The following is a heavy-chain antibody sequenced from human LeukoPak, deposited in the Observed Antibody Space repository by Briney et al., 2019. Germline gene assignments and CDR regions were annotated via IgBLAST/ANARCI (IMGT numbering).Heavy chain of an antibody. CDR2: IYNSGST. V-gene: IGHV4-39*01. Sequence: SETLSLTCTVSGGSISSSSYYWGWIRQPPGKGLEWIGSIYNSGSTYYNPSLKSRVTISVDTSKNQFSLKLSSVTAADTAVYYCARHLMVTNWFDPWGQGTLVTVSS. CDR1: GGSISSSSYY. CDR3: ARHLMVTNWFDP. J-gene: IGHJ5*02. D-gene: IGHD3-10*01.